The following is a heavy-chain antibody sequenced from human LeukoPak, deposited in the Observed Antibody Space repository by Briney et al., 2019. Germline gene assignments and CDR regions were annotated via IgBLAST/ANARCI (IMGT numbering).Heavy chain of an antibody. D-gene: IGHD5-18*01. J-gene: IGHJ6*03. CDR2: IYYSGST. Sequence: SETLSLTCAVYGGPFNGYYWSWIRQPPGKGLEWIGYIYYSGSTNYNPSLKSRVTISVDTSKNQFSLKLSSVTAADTAVYYCARTTEGGYTYDYFYYYYMDVWGKGTTVTISS. V-gene: IGHV4-59*01. CDR1: GGPFNGYY. CDR3: ARTTEGGYTYDYFYYYYMDV.